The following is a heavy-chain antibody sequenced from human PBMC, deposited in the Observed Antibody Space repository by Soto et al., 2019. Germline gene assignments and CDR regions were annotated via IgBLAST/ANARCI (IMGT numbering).Heavy chain of an antibody. D-gene: IGHD6-6*01. CDR3: ARTRSFTLGFYYDGMDV. J-gene: IGHJ6*02. V-gene: IGHV5-51*01. CDR1: GYSFASYW. CDR2: IYPGDSDT. Sequence: PGESLKISCQGSGYSFASYWIGWVRQMPGKDLEWMGIIYPGDSDTRYSPSFQGQVTISADKSLRTAYLQWTSPKASDTALYYCARTRSFTLGFYYDGMDVWSQGTTVTVSS.